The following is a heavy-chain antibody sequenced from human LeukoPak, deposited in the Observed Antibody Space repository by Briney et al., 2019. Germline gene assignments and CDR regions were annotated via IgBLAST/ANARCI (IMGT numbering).Heavy chain of an antibody. Sequence: PGGSLRLSCAASGFTFSSYAIHWVRQAPGKGPEYVSVINTSGDKTYYADSVKGRFTISRDNSKNTVSLQMSSLRAEDTAMYYCVKDLYKGDTSTWYYFDYWGQGTLVTVSS. J-gene: IGHJ4*02. V-gene: IGHV3-64D*06. CDR2: INTSGDKT. CDR3: VKDLYKGDTSTWYYFDY. D-gene: IGHD6-13*01. CDR1: GFTFSSYA.